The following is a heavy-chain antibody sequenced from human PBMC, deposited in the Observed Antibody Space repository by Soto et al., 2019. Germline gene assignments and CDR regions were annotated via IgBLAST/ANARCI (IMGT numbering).Heavy chain of an antibody. CDR2: ISGSGGST. CDR3: AKDPSGADAFDI. V-gene: IGHV3-23*01. Sequence: AGGSLRLSCAASGFTFSSYAMSWVRQAPGKGLEWVSAISGSGGSTSYEDSVKGRFTTSRDNSKNTLYLQMNSLRAEDTAVYYCAKDPSGADAFDIWGQGTMVTVSS. CDR1: GFTFSSYA. J-gene: IGHJ3*02.